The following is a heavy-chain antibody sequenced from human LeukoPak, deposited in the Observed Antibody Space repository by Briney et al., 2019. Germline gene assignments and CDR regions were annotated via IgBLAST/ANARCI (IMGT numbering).Heavy chain of an antibody. D-gene: IGHD4-17*01. CDR1: GGSISSSSYY. Sequence: PSETLSLTCTVSGGSISSSSYYWGWVRQPPGKGLEWIGSIYYRGSTYYNPSLKGRVTISVDTSKNQFSLKLTSVTAADTAVYYCARVMTTVTTFKTYSYGMDVWGQGTTVTVSS. V-gene: IGHV4-39*01. J-gene: IGHJ6*02. CDR2: IYYRGST. CDR3: ARVMTTVTTFKTYSYGMDV.